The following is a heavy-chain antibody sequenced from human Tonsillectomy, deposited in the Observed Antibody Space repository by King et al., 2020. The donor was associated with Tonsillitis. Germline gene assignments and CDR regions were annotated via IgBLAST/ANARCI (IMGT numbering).Heavy chain of an antibody. Sequence: VQXVESGGGXVQXGRSLRLSXAXSGFTXSSYGMHWVRXAXGKXXXXXXXXXXXXXXXXXAXXXXXQXRXXTXXXXSXNTLXXXXNXXRAEDTAVYYCATRMSSTSGYYFDYWXQGTLVTVSS. J-gene: IGHJ4*02. V-gene: IGHV3-30*03. CDR1: GFTXSSYG. CDR3: ATRMSSTSGYYFDY. D-gene: IGHD2-2*01. CDR2: XXXXXXXX.